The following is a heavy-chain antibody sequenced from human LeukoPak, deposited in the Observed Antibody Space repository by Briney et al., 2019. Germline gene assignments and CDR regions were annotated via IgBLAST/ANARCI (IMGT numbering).Heavy chain of an antibody. Sequence: GGSLRLSCAASGFTFSSYWMHWVRQAPGKGLVWVSRINSDGSSTTYADSVKGRFTISRDNAKNSLYLQMNSLRAEDTAVYYCARDLGITGTDGGYYYGMDVWGQGTTVTVSS. J-gene: IGHJ6*02. CDR2: INSDGSST. CDR1: GFTFSSYW. CDR3: ARDLGITGTDGGYYYGMDV. D-gene: IGHD1-7*01. V-gene: IGHV3-74*01.